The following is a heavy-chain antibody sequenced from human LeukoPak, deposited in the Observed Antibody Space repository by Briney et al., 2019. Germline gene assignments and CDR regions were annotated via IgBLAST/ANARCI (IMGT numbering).Heavy chain of an antibody. CDR3: AARCSSTSCYPDYFDY. V-gene: IGHV3-30*02. CDR1: GFTFSSYG. CDR2: IRYDGSDK. D-gene: IGHD2-2*01. Sequence: GGSLRLSCAASGFTFSSYGMHWVRQAPGKGLEWVAFIRYDGSDKYYADSVKGRFTVSRDNSKNTLYLQMNSLRAEDTTVYYCAARCSSTSCYPDYFDYWGQGTLVTVSS. J-gene: IGHJ4*02.